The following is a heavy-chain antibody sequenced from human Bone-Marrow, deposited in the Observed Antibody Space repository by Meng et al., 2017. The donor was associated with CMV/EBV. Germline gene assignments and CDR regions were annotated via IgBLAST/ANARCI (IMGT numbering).Heavy chain of an antibody. CDR3: ARAAVQLERSPHNDY. CDR1: GYTFTSYG. CDR2: ISAYNGNT. Sequence: ASVKVSCKASGYTFTSYGISWVRQAPGQGLGWMGWISAYNGNTNYAQKPQGSVTMTTNTSTSTAYIELRSLISDDTAAYYCARAAVQLERSPHNDYWGQGTLVTVSS. D-gene: IGHD1-1*01. J-gene: IGHJ4*02. V-gene: IGHV1-18*01.